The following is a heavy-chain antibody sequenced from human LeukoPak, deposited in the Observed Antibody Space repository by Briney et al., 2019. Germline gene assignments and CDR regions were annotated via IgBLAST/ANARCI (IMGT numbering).Heavy chain of an antibody. D-gene: IGHD3-10*01. CDR3: AKDLAITMVRGGNFDY. J-gene: IGHJ4*02. CDR1: GFTLSSYA. V-gene: IGHV3-23*01. CDR2: ISGSGGST. Sequence: PGGSLRLSCAASGFTLSSYAMSWVRQAPGKGLEWVSAISGSGGSTYYADSVKGRFTISRDNSKNTLYLQMNSLRAEDTAVYYCAKDLAITMVRGGNFDYWGQGPLVTVSS.